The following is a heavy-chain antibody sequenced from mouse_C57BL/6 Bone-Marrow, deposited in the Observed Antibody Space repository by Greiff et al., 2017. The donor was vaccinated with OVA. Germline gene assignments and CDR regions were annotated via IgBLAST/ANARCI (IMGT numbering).Heavy chain of an antibody. Sequence: EVQLQQSGAELVRPGASVKLSCTASGFNINDDYMHWVKLRPEQGLEWIGWIDPEYGDTEYASQFLGKATITADTSSNTDYLQLSILTSEGTADYSCNTGGESDYWGQGTTLTVSS. V-gene: IGHV14-4*01. CDR3: NTGGESDY. J-gene: IGHJ2*01. CDR1: GFNINDDY. D-gene: IGHD2-13*01. CDR2: IDPEYGDT.